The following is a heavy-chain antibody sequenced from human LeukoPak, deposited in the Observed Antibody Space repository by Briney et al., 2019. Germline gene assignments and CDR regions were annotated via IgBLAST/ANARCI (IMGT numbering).Heavy chain of an antibody. CDR3: ARSIITMVRGVIHHYYYYYGMDV. Sequence: SQTLSLTCAISGDSVSSNSAAWNWIRQSPSSGLEWLGRTYYRSKWYNDYAVSVKSRITINPDTSKNQFSLQLNSVPPEDTAVYYCARSIITMVRGVIHHYYYYYGMDVWGKGTTVTVSS. D-gene: IGHD3-10*01. V-gene: IGHV6-1*01. CDR1: GDSVSSNSAA. CDR2: TYYRSKWYN. J-gene: IGHJ6*04.